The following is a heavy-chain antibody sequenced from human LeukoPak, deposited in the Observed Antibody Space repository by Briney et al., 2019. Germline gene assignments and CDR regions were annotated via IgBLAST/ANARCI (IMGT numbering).Heavy chain of an antibody. V-gene: IGHV4-39*01. J-gene: IGHJ4*02. CDR1: GGSISSSSYY. Sequence: SETLSLTCTVSGGSISSSSYYWGWIHQPPGKGLEWIGSIYYSGSTYYNPSLKSRVTISVDTSKNQFSLKLSSVTAADTAVYYCARRYYDILTGYLADYWGQGTLVTVSS. CDR2: IYYSGST. D-gene: IGHD3-9*01. CDR3: ARRYYDILTGYLADY.